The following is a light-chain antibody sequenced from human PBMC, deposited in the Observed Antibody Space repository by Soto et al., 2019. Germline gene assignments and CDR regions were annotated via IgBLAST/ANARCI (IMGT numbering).Light chain of an antibody. Sequence: EMVLTQSPATLSLSPGERATLSCRASQSVSRYLAWYQQKPGQAPRLLIYDASNRATGIPARFSGSGSGTDFTLTISSLEPEDFAVYYCQHRSNWPRTFGQGTKVEIK. CDR3: QHRSNWPRT. J-gene: IGKJ1*01. V-gene: IGKV3-11*01. CDR1: QSVSRY. CDR2: DAS.